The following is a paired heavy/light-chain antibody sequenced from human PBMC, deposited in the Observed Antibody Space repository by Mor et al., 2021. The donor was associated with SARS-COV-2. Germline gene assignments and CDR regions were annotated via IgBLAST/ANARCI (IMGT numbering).Heavy chain of an antibody. V-gene: IGHV4-39*01. J-gene: IGHJ6*02. Sequence: QLQLQESGPGLVKPSETLSLTCTVSGGSIGSSRCYWGWIRQPPGKGLEWIGSIYYSGSTHYNPSLKSRVTISVDTSKNQFSLKLSSVTAADTAVYYCARLSGGGAAAAGTQPPLYYYYYGMDVWGQGTTVTVSS. CDR2: IYYSGST. CDR1: GGSIGSSRCY. CDR3: ARLSGGGAAAAGTQPPLYYYYYGMDV. D-gene: IGHD6-13*01.
Light chain of an antibody. CDR1: ALPKQY. CDR3: QSADSSGTHWDAWV. V-gene: IGLV3-25*03. Sequence: YELTQPPSVTVSPGQTARITCSGDALPKQYAYWYQQKPGQAPVLVIYKDSERASGIPERFSGSSSGTTVTLTISGVQAEDEADYYCQSADSSGTHWDAWVFGGGTKLTVL. J-gene: IGLJ3*02. CDR2: KDS.